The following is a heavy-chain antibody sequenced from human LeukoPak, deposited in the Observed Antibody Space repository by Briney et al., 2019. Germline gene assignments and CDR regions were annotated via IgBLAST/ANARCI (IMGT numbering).Heavy chain of an antibody. J-gene: IGHJ4*02. V-gene: IGHV3-23*01. D-gene: IGHD3-10*01. CDR3: AKAGSYYETPLDD. CDR2: ISGSGDST. CDR1: GFTFSSYA. Sequence: GGSLRLSCAASGFTFSSYAMSWVRQAPGKGLEWVSAISGSGDSTYYADSVKGRFTISRDNSKSTLLLQMNSLRAEDTAVYYCAKAGSYYETPLDDWGQGTLVTVSS.